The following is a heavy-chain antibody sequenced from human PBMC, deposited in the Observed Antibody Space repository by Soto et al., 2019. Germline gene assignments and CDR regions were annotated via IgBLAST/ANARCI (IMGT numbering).Heavy chain of an antibody. D-gene: IGHD3-9*01. Sequence: VGSLRLSCAASGFTFSSYWMSWVRQAPGKGLEWVANIKQDGSEKYYVDSVKGRFTISRDNAKNSLYLQMNSLRAEDTALYYCARDTQSFDWFFDFWGQGTLVTVSS. CDR1: GFTFSSYW. CDR2: IKQDGSEK. V-gene: IGHV3-7*03. J-gene: IGHJ4*02. CDR3: ARDTQSFDWFFDF.